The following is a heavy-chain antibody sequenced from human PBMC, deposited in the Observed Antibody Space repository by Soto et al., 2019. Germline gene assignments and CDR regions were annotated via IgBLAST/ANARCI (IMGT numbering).Heavy chain of an antibody. CDR3: ARDPKTSGGQHWAFNYFDS. V-gene: IGHV3-30-3*01. D-gene: IGHD7-27*01. CDR2: ISYDGTNK. CDR1: GFSFSISP. J-gene: IGHJ4*02. Sequence: PGGSLRLSCAASGFSFSISPMHWVRQAPGKGPEWVALISYDGTNKFYADSVKGRFTISRDNSKSTLYLQVDSLRPEDAAVYYCARDPKTSGGQHWAFNYFDSWGQGTLVTLSS.